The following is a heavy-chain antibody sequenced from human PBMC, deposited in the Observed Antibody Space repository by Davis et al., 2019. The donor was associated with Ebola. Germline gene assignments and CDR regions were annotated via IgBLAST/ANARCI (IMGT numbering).Heavy chain of an antibody. V-gene: IGHV3-11*04. Sequence: GGSLRLSCAASGFTFSDYYMSWIRQAPGKGPEWVSYISSSGSTIYYADSVKGRFTISRDNAKNSLYLQMNSLRAEDTAVYYCARVGPRSGYENYYYYYYGMDVWGQGTTVTVSS. J-gene: IGHJ6*02. CDR1: GFTFSDYY. CDR3: ARVGPRSGYENYYYYYYGMDV. D-gene: IGHD5-12*01. CDR2: ISSSGSTI.